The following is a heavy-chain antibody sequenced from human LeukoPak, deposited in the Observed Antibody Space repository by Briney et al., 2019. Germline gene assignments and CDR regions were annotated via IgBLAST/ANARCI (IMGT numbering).Heavy chain of an antibody. CDR2: ISSSSSYI. CDR1: GVTFSGYS. J-gene: IGHJ4*02. CDR3: AREYTGGWYKDFDY. V-gene: IGHV3-21*01. D-gene: IGHD6-19*01. Sequence: PGGSLRLSCAASGVTFSGYSMNWVRQAPGKGLGWVSSISSSSSYIYYADSVKGRFTISRDNAKNSLYLQMNSLRAEDTAVYYCAREYTGGWYKDFDYWGQGTLVAVSS.